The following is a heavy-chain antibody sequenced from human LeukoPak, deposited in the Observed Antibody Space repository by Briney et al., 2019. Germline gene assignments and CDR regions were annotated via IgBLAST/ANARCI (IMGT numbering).Heavy chain of an antibody. Sequence: PGGSLRLSCTASGFTFSTYWIHWVRQAPGKGLVWVSQIKFDGTLASYADSVKGRFTISRDNANNTLYLQMNSLGTEDTAVYYCVTGHYDSRIYFDLWGRGTLVTVSS. CDR3: VTGHYDSRIYFDL. CDR2: IKFDGTLA. J-gene: IGHJ2*01. D-gene: IGHD3-16*01. CDR1: GFTFSTYW. V-gene: IGHV3-74*01.